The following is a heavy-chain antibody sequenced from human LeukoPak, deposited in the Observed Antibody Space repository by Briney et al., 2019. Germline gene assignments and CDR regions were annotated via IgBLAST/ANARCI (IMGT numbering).Heavy chain of an antibody. Sequence: PSETLSLTCTVSGGSISSYYWSRIRQPAGKGLEWIGRIYTSGSTNYNPSLKSRVTISVDTSKNQFSLKLSSVTAADTAVYYCARRGYRDGSYYYYGMDVWGQGTTVTVSS. D-gene: IGHD5-24*01. CDR2: IYTSGST. CDR1: GGSISSYY. CDR3: ARRGYRDGSYYYYGMDV. J-gene: IGHJ6*02. V-gene: IGHV4-4*07.